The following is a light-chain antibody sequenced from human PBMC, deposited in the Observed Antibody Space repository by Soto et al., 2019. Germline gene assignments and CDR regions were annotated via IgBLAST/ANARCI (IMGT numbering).Light chain of an antibody. Sequence: DIQLTQSPSFLSASVGDRVTITCRASQGINSYLAWYQQKPGKAPKLLIYAASTLQSGVPSRFSGSGSGTEFTLTISSLQPEYFATYYCQQLNSYLYTFGQGTKLEIK. CDR3: QQLNSYLYT. CDR1: QGINSY. V-gene: IGKV1-9*01. CDR2: AAS. J-gene: IGKJ2*01.